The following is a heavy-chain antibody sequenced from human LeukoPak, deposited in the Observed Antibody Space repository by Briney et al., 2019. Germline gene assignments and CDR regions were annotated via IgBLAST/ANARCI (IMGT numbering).Heavy chain of an antibody. J-gene: IGHJ5*02. CDR3: ARDPYVFSGWHH. Sequence: GGSLRLSCAASGFTFSSYGMHWVRQAPGKGLEWVAHIKEDGSEKVYVDSVKGRFTISRDNAKNSLYLQMNSLTGEDTAVYYCARDPYVFSGWHHWGQGTLVTVSS. CDR2: IKEDGSEK. V-gene: IGHV3-7*01. D-gene: IGHD6-19*01. CDR1: GFTFSSYG.